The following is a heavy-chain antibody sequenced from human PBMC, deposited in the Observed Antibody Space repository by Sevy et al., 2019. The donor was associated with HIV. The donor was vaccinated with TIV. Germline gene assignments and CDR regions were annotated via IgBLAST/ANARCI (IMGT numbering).Heavy chain of an antibody. Sequence: GGSLRLSCAASGFTFSSYAMHWVRQAPGKGLEWVAVISYDGSNKYYADSVKGRFTISRDNSKNTQYLQMNSLRAEDTAVYYCARDGVDVWGKGTTVTVSS. J-gene: IGHJ6*04. CDR1: GFTFSSYA. D-gene: IGHD3-16*01. CDR3: ARDGVDV. V-gene: IGHV3-30-3*01. CDR2: ISYDGSNK.